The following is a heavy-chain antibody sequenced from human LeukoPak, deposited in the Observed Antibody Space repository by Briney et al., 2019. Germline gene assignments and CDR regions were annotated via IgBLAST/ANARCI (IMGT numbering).Heavy chain of an antibody. CDR3: ARGVVRKVGATTLYYYYGMDV. CDR2: IIPIFGTA. Sequence: SVKVSCKASGGTFSSYAISWVRQAPGQGLEWMGGIIPIFGTANYAQKFQGGVTITADESTSTAYMELSSLRSEDTAVYYCARGVVRKVGATTLYYYYGMDVWGQGTTVTVSS. V-gene: IGHV1-69*13. J-gene: IGHJ6*02. CDR1: GGTFSSYA. D-gene: IGHD1-26*01.